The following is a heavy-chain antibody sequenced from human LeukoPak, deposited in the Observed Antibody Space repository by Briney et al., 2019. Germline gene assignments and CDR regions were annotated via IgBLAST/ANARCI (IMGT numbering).Heavy chain of an antibody. CDR1: GYSISSGYC. CDR3: ARLLREWLSFDY. V-gene: IGHV4-38-2*01. Sequence: SETLSLTCAVSGYSISSGYCWCWIRQPPGEGLEWIGSIYHSGSTYYNPSLKSRVTISAYTSKNQFSLKLSSVTAADAAVYYCARLLREWLSFDYWGQGTLVTVSS. D-gene: IGHD3-3*01. J-gene: IGHJ4*02. CDR2: IYHSGST.